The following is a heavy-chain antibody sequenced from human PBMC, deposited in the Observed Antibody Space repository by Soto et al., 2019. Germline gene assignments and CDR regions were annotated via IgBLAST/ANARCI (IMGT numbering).Heavy chain of an antibody. D-gene: IGHD4-17*01. CDR1: GYTFTSYD. V-gene: IGHV1-18*01. CDR2: ISAYNGNT. CDR3: AREGRLVYGEGGFGYYYGMDV. J-gene: IGHJ6*02. Sequence: QVQLVQSGAEVKKPGASVKVSCKASGYTFTSYDISWVRQAPGQGLEWMGWISAYNGNTNYAQKLQGRVTMTTDTSTSTAYMELRGLRSDGTAVYYCAREGRLVYGEGGFGYYYGMDVWGQGTTVTVSS.